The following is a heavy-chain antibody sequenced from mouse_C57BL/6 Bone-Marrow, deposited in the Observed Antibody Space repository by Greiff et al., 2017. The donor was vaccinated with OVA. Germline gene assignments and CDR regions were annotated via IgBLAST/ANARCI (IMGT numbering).Heavy chain of an antibody. CDR3: ARSDYDYFDY. CDR1: GFTFSDYG. Sequence: EVKLMESGGGLVKPGGSLKLSCAASGFTFSDYGMHWVRQAPEKGLEWVAYIRSGSSTIYYADTVKGRFTISRDNAKNTLFLQMTSLRSEDTAMYYCARSDYDYFDYWGQGTTLTVSS. J-gene: IGHJ2*01. CDR2: IRSGSSTI. V-gene: IGHV5-17*01. D-gene: IGHD2-4*01.